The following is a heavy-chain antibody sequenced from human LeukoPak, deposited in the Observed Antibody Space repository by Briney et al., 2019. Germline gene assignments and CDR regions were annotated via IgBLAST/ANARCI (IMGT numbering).Heavy chain of an antibody. J-gene: IGHJ4*02. CDR3: TTGEDFWSGYYSVY. V-gene: IGHV3-15*07. CDR2: IKSKTDGGTT. CDR1: GFTFSNAW. Sequence: GGSLRLSCAASGFTFSNAWMNWVRQAPGKGLEWVGRIKSKTDGGTTDYAAPVKGRFTISRDDSKNTLYLQMNSLKTEDTAVYHCTTGEDFWSGYYSVYWGQGTLVTVSS. D-gene: IGHD3-3*01.